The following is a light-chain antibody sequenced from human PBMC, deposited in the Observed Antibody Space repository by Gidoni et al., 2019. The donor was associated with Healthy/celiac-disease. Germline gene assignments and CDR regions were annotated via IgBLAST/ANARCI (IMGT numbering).Light chain of an antibody. V-gene: IGKV1-39*01. CDR1: QSISSY. Sequence: DIEMTQSPSSLSASVGDRVTITCRASQSISSYVNWYQQKPGKAPKLLIYAASSLHSGVPSRCGGSACGTDFTLTISRLHPEDFATYCCQQGYCSWTFGQGTKVEIK. CDR2: AAS. CDR3: QQGYCSWT. J-gene: IGKJ1*01.